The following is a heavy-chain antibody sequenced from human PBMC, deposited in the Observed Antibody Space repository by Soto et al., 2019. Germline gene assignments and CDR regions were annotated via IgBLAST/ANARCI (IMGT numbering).Heavy chain of an antibody. CDR3: ARDPGYCTNGVCDWGFDY. CDR2: ISSCSSNI. D-gene: IGHD2-8*01. CDR1: GFNFRSYS. V-gene: IGHV3-21*01. J-gene: IGHJ4*02. Sequence: PGGSVRLAFSASGFNFRSYSMTWFRHAPGEALDWVSSISSCSSNISYADSVKGRFKISRDNAKHSRYMQMNSLRAEDKAVYYCARDPGYCTNGVCDWGFDYWGQGTLVTVSS.